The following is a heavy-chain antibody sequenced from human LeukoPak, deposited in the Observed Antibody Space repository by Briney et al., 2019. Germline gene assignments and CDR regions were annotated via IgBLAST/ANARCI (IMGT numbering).Heavy chain of an antibody. CDR2: ISYDGSNK. D-gene: IGHD6-13*01. CDR1: GFTFSSYA. V-gene: IGHV3-30-3*01. CDR3: ARDSGAAARDFDY. J-gene: IGHJ4*02. Sequence: GGSLRLSCAASGFTFSSYAMHWGRQAPGKGLEWVAVISYDGSNKYYADSVKGRFTISRDNSKNTLYLQMNSLRAEDTAVYYCARDSGAAARDFDYWGQGTLVTVSS.